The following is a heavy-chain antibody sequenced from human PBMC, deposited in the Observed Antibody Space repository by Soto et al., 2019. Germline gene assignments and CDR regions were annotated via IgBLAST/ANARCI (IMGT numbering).Heavy chain of an antibody. CDR1: GFTSRAYY. V-gene: IGHV3-11*01. Sequence: PGGSLRLSCTASGFTSRAYYMNWIRQAPGKGLEWVSYISTGGSTIFYADSVKGRFTISRDNDKNSLSLQMDSLRADDTGVYYCARGSPQFWQLFDNWGQGALVTVSS. J-gene: IGHJ4*02. D-gene: IGHD3-3*01. CDR3: ARGSPQFWQLFDN. CDR2: ISTGGSTI.